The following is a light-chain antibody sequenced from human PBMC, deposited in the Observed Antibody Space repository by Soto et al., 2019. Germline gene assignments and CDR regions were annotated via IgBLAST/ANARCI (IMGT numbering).Light chain of an antibody. CDR1: QSVSSSR. Sequence: GWTKKKETLSLSPGERATLSCGASQSVSSSRLAWYQQKPALAPRLLIYDGFLRATGIPDRFSDSGSGTDFTLTISRLEPEDFAVYYCQQYGNSPIPFG. V-gene: IGKV3D-20*01. J-gene: IGKJ2*01. CDR2: DGF. CDR3: QQYGNSPIP.